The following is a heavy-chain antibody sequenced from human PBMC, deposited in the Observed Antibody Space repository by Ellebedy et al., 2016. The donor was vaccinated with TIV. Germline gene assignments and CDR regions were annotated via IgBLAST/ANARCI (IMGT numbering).Heavy chain of an antibody. CDR2: ITHSGST. Sequence: MPSETLSLTCAVYGGSFSGYYWSWIRQPPGKGLEWIGEITHSGSTNYNPSLKSRVTISVDTSKNQFSLNLCSVTAADTAVYYCARGLARDYWGQGTLVTVSS. V-gene: IGHV4-34*01. J-gene: IGHJ4*02. CDR3: ARGLARDY. CDR1: GGSFSGYY.